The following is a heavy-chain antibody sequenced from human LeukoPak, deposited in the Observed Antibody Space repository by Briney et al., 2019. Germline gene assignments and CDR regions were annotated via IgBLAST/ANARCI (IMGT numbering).Heavy chain of an antibody. CDR3: AWSGTSYLFFDY. J-gene: IGHJ4*02. V-gene: IGHV3-53*01. D-gene: IGHD1-26*01. Sequence: GGSLRLSCAASGFTLSNNYMSWVRQAPGKGLEWVSDIYRDGRTYYAHSVKGRFTISRDNSKNTLYLQMNSLRAEDTAVYYCAWSGTSYLFFDYWGQGTLVTVSS. CDR1: GFTLSNNY. CDR2: IYRDGRT.